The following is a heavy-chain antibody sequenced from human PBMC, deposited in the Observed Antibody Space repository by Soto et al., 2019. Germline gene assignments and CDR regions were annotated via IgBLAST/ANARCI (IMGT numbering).Heavy chain of an antibody. CDR3: AKFDFWSGYSGY. J-gene: IGHJ4*02. CDR2: ISGSDDSI. CDR1: GFTFSTFA. D-gene: IGHD3-3*01. Sequence: GSLRLSCSASGFTFSTFAMGWVRQAPGKGLERVSVISGSDDSIDYADSVKGRFTISRDNSKNTLYLQMKSLRAEDTAVYYCAKFDFWSGYSGYWGQGTLVTVSS. V-gene: IGHV3-23*01.